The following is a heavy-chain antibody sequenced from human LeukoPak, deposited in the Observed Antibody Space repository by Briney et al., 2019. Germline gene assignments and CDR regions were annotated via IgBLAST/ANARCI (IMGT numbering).Heavy chain of an antibody. CDR1: GGSFSGYY. CDR2: INHSGST. J-gene: IGHJ5*02. CDR3: ARRDTNCSSTSCLNWFDP. V-gene: IGHV4-34*01. D-gene: IGHD2-2*01. Sequence: SETLSLTCAVYGGSFSGYYWSWIRQPPGKGLEWIGEINHSGSTNYNPSLKSRVTISVDTSKNQFSLKLSSVTAADTAVYYCARRDTNCSSTSCLNWFDPWGQGTLVTVSS.